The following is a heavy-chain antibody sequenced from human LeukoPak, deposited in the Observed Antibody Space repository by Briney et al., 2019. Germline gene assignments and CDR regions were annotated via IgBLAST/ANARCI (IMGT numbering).Heavy chain of an antibody. Sequence: GGSLRLSCTASGFTFSSYWMHWVRQAPGKGLVWVSRINSDGSSTNYADSVKGRFTISRDNAKNTLYLQMNSLRAEDTAVYYCASCGYYYGSGSFNWGQGTLVTVSS. D-gene: IGHD3-10*01. CDR1: GFTFSSYW. CDR2: INSDGSST. CDR3: ASCGYYYGSGSFN. J-gene: IGHJ4*02. V-gene: IGHV3-74*01.